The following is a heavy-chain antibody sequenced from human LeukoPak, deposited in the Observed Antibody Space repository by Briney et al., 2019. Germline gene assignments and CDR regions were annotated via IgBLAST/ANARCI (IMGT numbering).Heavy chain of an antibody. D-gene: IGHD1-26*01. V-gene: IGHV4-38-2*02. CDR3: EREGDILGATIDS. J-gene: IGHJ4*02. CDR1: DYSISSGYF. CDR2: ISHSGTT. Sequence: PSETLSLTCVASDYSISSGYFWGWLRQPPGKGLEWIGSISHSGTTYYNPSFKSRVTISLDTSKNQFSLKLRSLTAADSAFYYCEREGDILGATIDSWGQGTLVTVSS.